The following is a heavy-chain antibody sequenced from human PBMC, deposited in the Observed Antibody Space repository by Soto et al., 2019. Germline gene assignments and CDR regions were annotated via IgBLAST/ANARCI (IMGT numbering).Heavy chain of an antibody. V-gene: IGHV3-30-3*01. CDR3: ARAGCDGGSCYTLVGLRYGMDV. J-gene: IGHJ6*02. D-gene: IGHD2-15*01. CDR2: ISYDGNNK. CDR1: GFILSTYA. Sequence: QVQLVESGGGVVQPGRSLRLSCAASGFILSTYAMYWVRQAPGKGLEGVAVISYDGNNKYYADSVKGRFTISRDNSKNTPYLQMNSLRAEATAVYYCARAGCDGGSCYTLVGLRYGMDVWGQGTTVTVSS.